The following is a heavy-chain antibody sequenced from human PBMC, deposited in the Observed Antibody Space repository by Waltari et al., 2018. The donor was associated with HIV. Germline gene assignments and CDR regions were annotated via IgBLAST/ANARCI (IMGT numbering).Heavy chain of an antibody. CDR1: GGSFSGYY. V-gene: IGHV4-34*01. CDR2: INHSGST. D-gene: IGHD1-20*01. Sequence: QVQLQQWGAGRLQPSETLSLTCAVYGGSFSGYYWSWIRQPPGKGLEWIGEINHSGSTNYNPSLKSRVTISVDTSKNQFSLKLSSVTAADTAVYYCARRLVYNFVHWGQGTLVTVSS. CDR3: ARRLVYNFVH. J-gene: IGHJ4*02.